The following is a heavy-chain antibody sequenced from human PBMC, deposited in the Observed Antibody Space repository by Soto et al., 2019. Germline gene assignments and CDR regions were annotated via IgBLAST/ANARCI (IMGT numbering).Heavy chain of an antibody. J-gene: IGHJ4*02. CDR3: ARGRSPGSGYSEFDY. CDR2: INHSGST. V-gene: IGHV4-34*01. D-gene: IGHD3-3*01. CDR1: GGSYSGYY. Sequence: SETLSLSCAVYGGSYSGYYWSWIRQPPGKGLEWIGEINHSGSTNYNPSLKSRVTISVDTSKNQFSLKLSSVTAADTAVYYCARGRSPGSGYSEFDYWGQGTLVTVS.